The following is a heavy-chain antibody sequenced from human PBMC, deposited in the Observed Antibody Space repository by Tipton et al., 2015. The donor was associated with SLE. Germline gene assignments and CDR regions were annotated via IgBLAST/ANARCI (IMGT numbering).Heavy chain of an antibody. CDR3: AVGYCESTSCQREYYHH. CDR2: MYYSGGA. V-gene: IGHV4-61*01. J-gene: IGHJ1*01. CDR1: GGSFSFSSYY. Sequence: TLSLTCTVSGGSFSFSSYYWSWIRQSPGKGLEWIGHMYYSGGADYNPSLRSRVTISVDTSRNQFALTLNSVTAADTAVYYCAVGYCESTSCQREYYHHWGQGTLVTVSS. D-gene: IGHD2-2*01.